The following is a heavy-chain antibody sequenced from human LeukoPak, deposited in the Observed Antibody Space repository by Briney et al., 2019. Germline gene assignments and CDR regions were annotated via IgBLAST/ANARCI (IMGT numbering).Heavy chain of an antibody. CDR3: ARDVGELLLDY. J-gene: IGHJ4*02. Sequence: GGSLRLSCAASGFSFSTYSMNWVRQAPGKGLEWVSSISSSSSYIYYADSVKGRFTISRDNAKNSLYLQMNSLRAEDTAVYYCARDVGELLLDYWGQGTLVTVSS. D-gene: IGHD1-26*01. CDR2: ISSSSSYI. V-gene: IGHV3-21*01. CDR1: GFSFSTYS.